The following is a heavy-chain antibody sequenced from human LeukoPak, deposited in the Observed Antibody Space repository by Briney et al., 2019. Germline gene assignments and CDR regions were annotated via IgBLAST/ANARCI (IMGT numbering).Heavy chain of an antibody. CDR1: GGSFSGYY. D-gene: IGHD6-13*01. V-gene: IGHV4-34*01. CDR3: ARRRQQLEVFDY. Sequence: PSETLSLTCAVYGGSFSGYYWSWIRQPPGKGLEWIGEINHSGSTNYNPSLKSRVTISVDTSKNQFSLKLSSVTAADTAVYYCARRRQQLEVFDYWGQGTLVTVSS. CDR2: INHSGST. J-gene: IGHJ4*02.